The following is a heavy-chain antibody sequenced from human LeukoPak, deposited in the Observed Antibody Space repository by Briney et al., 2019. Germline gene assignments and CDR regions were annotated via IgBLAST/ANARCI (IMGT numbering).Heavy chain of an antibody. D-gene: IGHD3-9*01. J-gene: IGHJ4*02. CDR1: GGTFSSYA. CDR3: ARGGHQRYSDWLSDY. CDR2: IIPIFGTA. V-gene: IGHV1-69*13. Sequence: SVKVSCKASGGTFSSYAISWVRQAPGQGLEWMGGIIPIFGTANYAQKFQGRVTITADESTSTAYMELSSLRSEDTAVYYCARGGHQRYSDWLSDYWGQGTLVTVSS.